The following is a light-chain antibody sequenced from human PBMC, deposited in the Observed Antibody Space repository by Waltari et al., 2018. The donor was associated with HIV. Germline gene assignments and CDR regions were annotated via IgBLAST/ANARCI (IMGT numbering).Light chain of an antibody. CDR3: QHYNKWPPT. J-gene: IGKJ1*01. CDR1: QSVSSN. Sequence: EIVMTQSPATLSVPPGERATPSCRASQSVSSNLAWYQQKPGQAPRLLIYGASTRATGMPARFSGSGSGTEFTLTISSLQSEDFAVYYCQHYNKWPPTFGQGTKVEIK. V-gene: IGKV3-15*01. CDR2: GAS.